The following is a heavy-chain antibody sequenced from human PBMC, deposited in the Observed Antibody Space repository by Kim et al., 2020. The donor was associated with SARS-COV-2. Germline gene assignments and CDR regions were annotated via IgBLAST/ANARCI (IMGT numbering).Heavy chain of an antibody. V-gene: IGHV3-53*01. J-gene: IGHJ4*02. CDR1: GFTVSSNY. CDR3: ARGEAYDYGDYGTFDY. CDR2: IYSGGST. D-gene: IGHD4-17*01. Sequence: WGSLRLSCAASGFTVSSNYMSWVRQAPGKGLEWVSAIYSGGSTYYSDSVKGRFTISRDNSKNTLYLQMNSLRAEDTAVYYCARGEAYDYGDYGTFDYWGQGPLVTVPS.